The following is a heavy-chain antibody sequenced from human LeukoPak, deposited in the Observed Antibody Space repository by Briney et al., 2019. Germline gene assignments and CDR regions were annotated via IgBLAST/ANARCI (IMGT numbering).Heavy chain of an antibody. V-gene: IGHV4-31*03. CDR1: GGSISSGDYY. J-gene: IGHJ4*02. CDR2: IYYSGST. D-gene: IGHD3-10*01. Sequence: SETLSLTCTVSGGSISSGDYYWSWIRQHPGKGLEWIGYIYYSGSTYYNPSLKSRVTISLDTSKNQFSLRLSSVTAADTAVYYCARDQEDSGTDYWGQGTLVTVSS. CDR3: ARDQEDSGTDY.